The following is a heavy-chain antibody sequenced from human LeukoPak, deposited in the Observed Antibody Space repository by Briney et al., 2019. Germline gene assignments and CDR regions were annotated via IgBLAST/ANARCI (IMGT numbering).Heavy chain of an antibody. CDR1: GYTLTELS. CDR2: FDPEDGET. CDR3: ATLRYYDFWSGYVY. J-gene: IGHJ4*02. D-gene: IGHD3-3*01. Sequence: ASVKVSCKVSGYTLTELSMHWVRQAPGKGLEWMGGFDPEDGETIYAQKFQGRVTMTEDTSTDTAYMELSSLRSEDMAVYYCATLRYYDFWSGYVYWGQGTLVTVSS. V-gene: IGHV1-24*01.